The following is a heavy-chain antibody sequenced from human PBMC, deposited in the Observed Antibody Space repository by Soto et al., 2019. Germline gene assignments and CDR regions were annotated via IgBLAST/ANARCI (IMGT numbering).Heavy chain of an antibody. J-gene: IGHJ4*02. D-gene: IGHD3-9*01. V-gene: IGHV4-59*08. Sequence: QVQLQESGPGLVKPSETLSLTCTVSGGSISSYYWSWIRQPPGKGLEWIGYIYYSGSTNYNPSLKSRVTISVDTSKNQFSLKLSSVTAADTAVYYCAREYYDILTGYGLFDYWGQGTLVTVSS. CDR2: IYYSGST. CDR1: GGSISSYY. CDR3: AREYYDILTGYGLFDY.